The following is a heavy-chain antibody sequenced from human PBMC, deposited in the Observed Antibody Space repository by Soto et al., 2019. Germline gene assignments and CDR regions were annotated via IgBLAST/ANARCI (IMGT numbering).Heavy chain of an antibody. CDR2: MNPNSGNT. CDR3: ARVHCTNGVCYKNWFDP. Sequence: QVQLVQSGAEVKKPGASVKVSCKASGNTFTSYDINWVRQATGQGLEWMGWMNPNSGNTGYAQKFQRAVTITRNTSISTAYMELSSLRSEDTAVYYCARVHCTNGVCYKNWFDPWGQGTLVTVSS. J-gene: IGHJ5*02. D-gene: IGHD2-8*01. CDR1: GNTFTSYD. V-gene: IGHV1-8*01.